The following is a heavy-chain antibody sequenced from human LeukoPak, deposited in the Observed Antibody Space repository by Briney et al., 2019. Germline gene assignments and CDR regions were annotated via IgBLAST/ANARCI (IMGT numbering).Heavy chain of an antibody. Sequence: ASVKVSCKASGYTFTSYDINWVRQATGQGLEWMGWMNPNSGNTGYAQKFQGRVTMTRNTSISTAYMELSSLRSEDTAVYYCARGYYYYDSSGYYYEGYYFDYWGQGTLVTASS. J-gene: IGHJ4*02. CDR1: GYTFTSYD. D-gene: IGHD3-22*01. CDR2: MNPNSGNT. CDR3: ARGYYYYDSSGYYYEGYYFDY. V-gene: IGHV1-8*01.